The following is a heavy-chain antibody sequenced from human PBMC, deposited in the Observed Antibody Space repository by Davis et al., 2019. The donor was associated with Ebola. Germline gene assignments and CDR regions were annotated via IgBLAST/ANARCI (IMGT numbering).Heavy chain of an antibody. Sequence: GGSLRLSCAASGFTVSSNYMSWVRQAPGKGLEWVSSISSSSSYIYYADSVKGRFTISRDNAKNSLYLQMNSLRAEDTAVYYCASERITIFGGAPMDVWGQGTTVTVSS. CDR2: ISSSSSYI. V-gene: IGHV3-21*01. D-gene: IGHD3-3*01. CDR1: GFTVSSNY. CDR3: ASERITIFGGAPMDV. J-gene: IGHJ6*02.